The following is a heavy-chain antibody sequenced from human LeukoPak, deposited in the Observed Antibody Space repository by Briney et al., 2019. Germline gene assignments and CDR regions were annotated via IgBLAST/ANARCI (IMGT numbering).Heavy chain of an antibody. D-gene: IGHD2-2*02. Sequence: GGSLRLSCAASGFTFSSYAMSWVRQAPGKGLEWVSAISGSGGSTYYADSVKGRFTISRDNSKNTLYLQMNSLRAEDTAVYYCASLGCSSTSCYTRNFDYWGQGTLVTVSS. CDR2: ISGSGGST. CDR3: ASLGCSSTSCYTRNFDY. J-gene: IGHJ4*02. CDR1: GFTFSSYA. V-gene: IGHV3-23*01.